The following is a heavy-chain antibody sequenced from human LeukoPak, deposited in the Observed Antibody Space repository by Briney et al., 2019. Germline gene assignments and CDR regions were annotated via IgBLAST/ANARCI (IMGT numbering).Heavy chain of an antibody. CDR3: ARHRLPYCTNGVCSPDFDY. CDR1: GFTFSSYA. D-gene: IGHD2-8*01. CDR2: ISGSGGST. J-gene: IGHJ4*02. V-gene: IGHV3-23*01. Sequence: PGASLRLSCAASGFTFSSYATSWVRQAPGKGLEWVSAISGSGGSTYYADSVKGRFTISRDNSKNTLYLQMNSLRAEDTAVYYCARHRLPYCTNGVCSPDFDYWGQGTLVTVSS.